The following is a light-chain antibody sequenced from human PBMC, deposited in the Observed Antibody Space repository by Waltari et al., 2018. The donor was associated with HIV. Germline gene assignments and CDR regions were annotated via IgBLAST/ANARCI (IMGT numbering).Light chain of an antibody. CDR3: QQSYTTPRT. V-gene: IGKV1-39*01. Sequence: DIQMTQSPSSLSASVGDRVTITCRASQNIRTNLNWYQQKKGKGPKLLMYGVSSWQNGVPSRFSGSGSGTDFTLTISSLQPEDVATYHCQQSYTTPRTFGQGTKVEI. CDR2: GVS. J-gene: IGKJ1*01. CDR1: QNIRTN.